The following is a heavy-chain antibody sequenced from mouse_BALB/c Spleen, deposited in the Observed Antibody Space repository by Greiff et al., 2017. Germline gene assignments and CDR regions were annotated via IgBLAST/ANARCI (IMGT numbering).Heavy chain of an antibody. J-gene: IGHJ4*01. CDR2: ISSGGST. Sequence: EVKVVESGGGLVKPGGSLKLSCAASGFTFSSYAMSWVRQTPEKRLEWVASISSGGSTYYPDSVKGRFTISRDNARNILYLQMSSLRSEDTAMYYCARGGGSSEAMDYWGQGTSVTVSS. CDR3: ARGGGSSEAMDY. D-gene: IGHD1-1*01. V-gene: IGHV5-6-5*01. CDR1: GFTFSSYA.